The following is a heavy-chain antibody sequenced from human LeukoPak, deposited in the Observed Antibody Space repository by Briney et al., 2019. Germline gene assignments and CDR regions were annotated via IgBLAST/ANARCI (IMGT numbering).Heavy chain of an antibody. D-gene: IGHD3/OR15-3a*01. J-gene: IGHJ4*02. CDR2: IKQDGSEK. CDR1: GFTLSNNW. Sequence: GGPLRPSCAASGFTLSNNWMTWVRKAQGKGLEWVARIKQDGSEKHYVDSVKGRFTISRDNAKNSLYMQMNSLRAEDAAVYSCARGGWTFDNWGQGTLVTVSS. V-gene: IGHV3-7*01. CDR3: ARGGWTFDN.